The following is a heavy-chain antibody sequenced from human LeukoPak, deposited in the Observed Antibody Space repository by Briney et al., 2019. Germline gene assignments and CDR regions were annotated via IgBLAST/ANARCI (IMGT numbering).Heavy chain of an antibody. CDR1: GFTFSSYG. J-gene: IGHJ4*02. V-gene: IGHV3-30*02. D-gene: IGHD1-1*01. CDR2: IRYDGSNK. CDR3: AKGTLLKGTVDY. Sequence: QPGGSLRFSCAASGFTFSSYGMHWVRQAPGKGLEWVAFIRYDGSNKYYADSVKGRFTISRDNSKNTLYLQMNSLRAEDTAVYYCAKGTLLKGTVDYWGQGTLVTVSS.